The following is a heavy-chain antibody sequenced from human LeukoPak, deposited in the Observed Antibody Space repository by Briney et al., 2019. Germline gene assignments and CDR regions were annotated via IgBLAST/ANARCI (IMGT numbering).Heavy chain of an antibody. D-gene: IGHD3-10*01. Sequence: GGSLRLSCAASGFTFSDYNMRWIRQAPGKGLEWVSSISRSGSTKYYADSVKGRFTISRDNSKNTLLLQMKSLRAEDTAVFYCAIGGGSGPFDYWGQGTLVSVSS. CDR2: ISRSGSTK. CDR3: AIGGGSGPFDY. V-gene: IGHV3-11*01. J-gene: IGHJ4*02. CDR1: GFTFSDYN.